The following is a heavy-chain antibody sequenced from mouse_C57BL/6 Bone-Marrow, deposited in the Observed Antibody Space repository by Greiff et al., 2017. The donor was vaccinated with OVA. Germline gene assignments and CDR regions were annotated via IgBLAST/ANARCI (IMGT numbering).Heavy chain of an antibody. CDR3: ARGGWLLLAWFAY. D-gene: IGHD2-3*01. CDR2: IYPRSGNT. Sequence: QVQLQQSGAELARPGASVKLSCKASGYTFTSYGISWVKQRTGQGLEWIGEIYPRSGNTYYNEKFKGKATLTADKSSSTAYMELRSLTSEDSAVYFCARGGWLLLAWFAYWGQGTLVTVSA. J-gene: IGHJ3*01. V-gene: IGHV1-81*01. CDR1: GYTFTSYG.